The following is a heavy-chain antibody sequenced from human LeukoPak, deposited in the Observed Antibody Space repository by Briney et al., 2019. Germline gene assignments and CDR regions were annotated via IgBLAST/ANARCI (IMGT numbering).Heavy chain of an antibody. Sequence: SETLSLTCTVSDGSISGYYWSWIRQPPGKALEWIGYIHYSGSTNYNPSLKSRVTISVDTSKNQFSLKLSSVTAADTAVYYCASSYGDYVNYWGQGTLVTVSS. J-gene: IGHJ4*02. D-gene: IGHD4-17*01. V-gene: IGHV4-59*12. CDR2: IHYSGST. CDR1: DGSISGYY. CDR3: ASSYGDYVNY.